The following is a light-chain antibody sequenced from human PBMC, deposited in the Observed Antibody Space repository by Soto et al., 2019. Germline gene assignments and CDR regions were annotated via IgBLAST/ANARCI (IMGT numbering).Light chain of an antibody. CDR1: QSVSSN. J-gene: IGKJ1*01. V-gene: IGKV3-15*01. CDR3: HQYDTYS. CDR2: GAS. Sequence: DRVMTHSPATLSVSPGERATLSCRASQSVSSNLAWYQQKPGQAPGLLIYGASTRATGIPARFSGSGSGTEFTLTISSLQPDDFATYFCHQYDTYSFGQGTKVDIK.